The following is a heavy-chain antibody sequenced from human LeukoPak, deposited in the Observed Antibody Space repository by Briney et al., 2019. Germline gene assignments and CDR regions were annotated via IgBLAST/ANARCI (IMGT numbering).Heavy chain of an antibody. D-gene: IGHD6-19*01. CDR2: ISYDGSNK. V-gene: IGHV3-30*04. CDR1: GFTFSSYA. J-gene: IGHJ4*02. CDR3: ARGSGIAVAGFFDY. Sequence: GGSLRLSCAASGFTFSSYAMHWVRQAPGKGLEWVAVISYDGSNKYYADSVKGRFTISRDNSKNTLYLQMNSLRAEDTAVYYRARGSGIAVAGFFDYWGQGTLVTVSS.